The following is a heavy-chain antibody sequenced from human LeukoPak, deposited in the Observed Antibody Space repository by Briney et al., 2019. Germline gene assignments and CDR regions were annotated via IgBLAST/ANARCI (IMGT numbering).Heavy chain of an antibody. CDR3: ARVSEWLLSGGYYYYMDV. CDR2: IYYSGST. D-gene: IGHD3-3*01. V-gene: IGHV4-59*01. CDR1: GGSISSYY. J-gene: IGHJ6*03. Sequence: SETLSLTCTVSGGSISSYYWSWIRQPPGKGLVWTGYIYYSGSTNYNPSLKSRVTISVDTSKNQFSLKLSSVTAADTAVYYCARVSEWLLSGGYYYYMDVWGKGTTVTVSS.